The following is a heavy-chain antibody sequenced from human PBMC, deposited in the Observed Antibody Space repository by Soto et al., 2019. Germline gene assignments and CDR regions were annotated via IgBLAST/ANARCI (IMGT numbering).Heavy chain of an antibody. J-gene: IGHJ4*02. CDR3: ARREIQGPIDY. Sequence: QVQLQESGPGLVKPSDTLSLTCAVSGYSISSSNWWGWIRQPPGNGLEWIGYIYYSGTTYYNPSLKSRVTMSVATSKNQFSLKLTSVTAVDTAVYYCARREIQGPIDYWGQGTLVTVSS. V-gene: IGHV4-28*01. CDR1: GYSISSSNW. D-gene: IGHD1-26*01. CDR2: IYYSGTT.